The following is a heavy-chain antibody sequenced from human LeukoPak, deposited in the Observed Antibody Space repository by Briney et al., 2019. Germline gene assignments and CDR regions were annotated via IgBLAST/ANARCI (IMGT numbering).Heavy chain of an antibody. J-gene: IGHJ5*02. CDR3: ARGPHRRTYDRDNWFDP. V-gene: IGHV3-69-1*02. D-gene: IGHD3-3*01. CDR1: GFTFSGSA. Sequence: GGSLRLSCAASGFTFSGSAMHWVRQAQGRGLEWVSFMSADGTTYYADSVKGRFTLSRDNAKNSLYLQMNSLRSEDTAVYYCARGPHRRTYDRDNWFDPWGQGTLVTVSS. CDR2: MSADGTT.